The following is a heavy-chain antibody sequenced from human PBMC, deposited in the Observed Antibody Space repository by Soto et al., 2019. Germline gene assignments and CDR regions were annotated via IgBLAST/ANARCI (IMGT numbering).Heavy chain of an antibody. V-gene: IGHV1-69*08. CDR1: GGTFSSYT. Sequence: QVQLVQSGAEVKKPGSSVKVSCKDSGGTFSSYTISWVRQAPGQGLEWMGRIIPILGIANYAQKFQGRVTITADKSTSTAYMELSSLRSEDTAVYYCARELGISGSDYWGQGTLVTVSS. D-gene: IGHD3-22*01. CDR2: IIPILGIA. CDR3: ARELGISGSDY. J-gene: IGHJ4*02.